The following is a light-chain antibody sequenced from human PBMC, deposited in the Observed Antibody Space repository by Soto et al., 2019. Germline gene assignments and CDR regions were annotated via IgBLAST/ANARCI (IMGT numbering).Light chain of an antibody. CDR3: QQYNSYSST. J-gene: IGKJ1*01. Sequence: DFQMTQSPSTLSASAGDRVTITCRASQNINKWLAWYQQKPGKAPKILIYDASNLGSGVPSRFRGSGSGTEFTLTISSLQPDDFATYYCQQYNSYSSTFGQGTKVDIK. CDR1: QNINKW. CDR2: DAS. V-gene: IGKV1-5*01.